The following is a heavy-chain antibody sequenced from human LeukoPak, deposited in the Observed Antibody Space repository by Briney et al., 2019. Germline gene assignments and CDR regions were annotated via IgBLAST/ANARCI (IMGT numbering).Heavy chain of an antibody. J-gene: IGHJ5*02. CDR2: IYYSGST. V-gene: IGHV4-59*01. D-gene: IGHD2/OR15-2a*01. CDR3: ARFYTNWFDP. CDR1: GASISSYY. Sequence: SETLSLTCTVSGASISSYYWSWIRPPPGKGLEWIGYIYYSGSTNYNPSLTSRVTISVDTSKNQFSLGLSSVTAADTAVYYCARFYTNWFDPWGQGTLVTVSS.